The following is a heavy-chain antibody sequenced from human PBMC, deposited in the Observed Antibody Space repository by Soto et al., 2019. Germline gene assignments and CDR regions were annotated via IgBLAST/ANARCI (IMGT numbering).Heavy chain of an antibody. Sequence: SETLSLTCAVSGGSISSGGYSWSWIRHPPGKGLEWIGYIYHSGSTYYNPSLKSRVTISVDRSKNQFSLKLSSVTAADTAVYYCARWIGYSSWYYFDYWGQGTLVTVSS. J-gene: IGHJ4*02. V-gene: IGHV4-30-2*01. CDR3: ARWIGYSSWYYFDY. CDR1: GGSISSGGYS. CDR2: IYHSGST. D-gene: IGHD6-13*01.